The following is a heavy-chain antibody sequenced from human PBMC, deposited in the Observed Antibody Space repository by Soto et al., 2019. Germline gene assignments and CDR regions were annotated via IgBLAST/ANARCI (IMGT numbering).Heavy chain of an antibody. CDR2: SSNSGTLS. Sequence: PGWSLRLSCEASGFSFSDYSITWIRQPPGKGLEWISYSSNSGTLSRYADSVKGRFSISRDTTKNLLYLQMNSLRAEDTAVYYCARSGDNYNRLDYWGQGTPVTVSS. D-gene: IGHD1-1*01. J-gene: IGHJ4*02. V-gene: IGHV3-11*06. CDR1: GFSFSDYS. CDR3: ARSGDNYNRLDY.